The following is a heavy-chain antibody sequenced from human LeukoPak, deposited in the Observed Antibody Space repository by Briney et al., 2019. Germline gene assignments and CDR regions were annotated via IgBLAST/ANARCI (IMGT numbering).Heavy chain of an antibody. CDR2: ISGSGGST. D-gene: IGHD6-19*01. V-gene: IGHV3-23*01. J-gene: IGHJ4*02. Sequence: GGSLRLSCAASGFTFSSYAMSRVRHAPGKGLEWVSAISGSGGSTDYADSVKGRFTISRDNSKNTLYLQMSSLRAEDTAVYYCAKGSGYSSAWYFDYWGQGTLVTVSS. CDR3: AKGSGYSSAWYFDY. CDR1: GFTFSSYA.